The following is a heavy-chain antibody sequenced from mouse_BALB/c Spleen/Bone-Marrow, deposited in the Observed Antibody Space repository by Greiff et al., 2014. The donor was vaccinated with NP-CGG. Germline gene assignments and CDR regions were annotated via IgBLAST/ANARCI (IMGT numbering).Heavy chain of an antibody. Sequence: QVQLKQSGPGLVAPSQSLSITCTVSGVSLTNYGVHWVRPPPGKGLEWLGVIWADGSTNYNSALMSRLSISKDNSKSQVFFKMNSLQTDDTAMYYCARITTATGAMDYWGQGTSVTVSS. J-gene: IGHJ4*01. D-gene: IGHD1-2*01. V-gene: IGHV2-9*02. CDR2: IWADGST. CDR3: ARITTATGAMDY. CDR1: GVSLTNYG.